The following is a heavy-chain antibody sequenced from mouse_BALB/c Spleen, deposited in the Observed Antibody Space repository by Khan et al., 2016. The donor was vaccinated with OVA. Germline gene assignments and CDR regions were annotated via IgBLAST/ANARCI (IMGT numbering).Heavy chain of an antibody. V-gene: IGHV14-3*02. D-gene: IGHD4-1*01. Sequence: VQLQQSGAELVKPGASVKLSCTASGFNIKDTYMHWVKQRPEQGLEWIGRIDPANGNTKYDPKFQGKATITADTSSNTAYLQLSSLTSEDTAVCYCARWPLNWGFAYWGQGTLVTVSA. CDR3: ARWPLNWGFAY. CDR2: IDPANGNT. J-gene: IGHJ3*01. CDR1: GFNIKDTY.